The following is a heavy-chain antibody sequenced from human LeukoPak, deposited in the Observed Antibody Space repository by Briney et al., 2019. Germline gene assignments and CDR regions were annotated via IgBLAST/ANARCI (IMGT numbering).Heavy chain of an antibody. CDR1: GFTFSSYA. Sequence: PGGSLRLSCAASGFTFSSYAMNWVRQAPGKGLEWVSAISYGGGSTYYADSVKGRFTISRDNSKNTLYLQMNSLRAEDTAVYYCAKDYGLVVGATAFDHWGQGTLVTVSS. D-gene: IGHD1-26*01. J-gene: IGHJ4*02. CDR2: ISYGGGST. V-gene: IGHV3-23*01. CDR3: AKDYGLVVGATAFDH.